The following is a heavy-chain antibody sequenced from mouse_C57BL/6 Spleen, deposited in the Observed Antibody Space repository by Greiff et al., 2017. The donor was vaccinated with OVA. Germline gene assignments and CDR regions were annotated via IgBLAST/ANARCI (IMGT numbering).Heavy chain of an antibody. J-gene: IGHJ2*01. CDR1: GYTFTDYE. Sequence: QVQLKQSGAELVRPGASVTLSCKASGYTFTDYEMHWVKQTPVHGLEWIGAIDPETGGTAYNQKFKGKAILTAEKSSSTAYMELRSLTSEDSAVYYCTRSNGGDDWGQGTTLTVSS. CDR3: TRSNGGDD. CDR2: IDPETGGT. V-gene: IGHV1-15*01. D-gene: IGHD4-1*01.